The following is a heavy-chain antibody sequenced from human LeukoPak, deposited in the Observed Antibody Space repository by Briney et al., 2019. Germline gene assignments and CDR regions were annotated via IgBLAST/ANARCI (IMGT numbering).Heavy chain of an antibody. CDR2: ISRTGNSI. CDR1: GFTLSSYE. D-gene: IGHD6-13*01. V-gene: IGHV3-48*03. CDR3: ARGPYSSNWYVDY. J-gene: IGHJ4*02. Sequence: PGGSLRLSCAASGFTLSSYEVNWVRLAPGKGLEWISYISRTGNSIYYADFVKGRFTISRDSAKNSLYLQMNSLRAEDTAVYYCARGPYSSNWYVDYWGQGTLVTVAS.